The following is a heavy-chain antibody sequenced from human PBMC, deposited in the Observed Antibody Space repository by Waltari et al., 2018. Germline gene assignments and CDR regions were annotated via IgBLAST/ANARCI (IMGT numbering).Heavy chain of an antibody. Sequence: EMQLLESGGGLAQPGGSLSLSCAASGFTLTGYTLNWVRQAPGKGLEWVSLMSGSGLIDYADSVKGRFTISRDNSKNTVFLQMNSLRAEDTAVYYCAKDEGNRRAPTFGMDVWGHGTTVIVS. CDR1: GFTLTGYT. V-gene: IGHV3-23*01. J-gene: IGHJ6*02. CDR2: MSGSGLI. CDR3: AKDEGNRRAPTFGMDV. D-gene: IGHD3-16*01.